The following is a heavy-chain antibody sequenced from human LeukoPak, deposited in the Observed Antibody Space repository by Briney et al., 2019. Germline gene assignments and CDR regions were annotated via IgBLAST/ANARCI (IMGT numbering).Heavy chain of an antibody. CDR2: ISSSGSTI. CDR1: GFPFNNYA. D-gene: IGHD5-12*01. CDR3: AREGYSGYEGFDP. J-gene: IGHJ5*02. V-gene: IGHV3-48*04. Sequence: GGSLRLSCTASGFPFNNYAMYWVRQAPRKGLEWVSYISSSGSTIYYADSVKGRFTISRDNAKNSLYLQMNSLRAEDTAVYYCAREGYSGYEGFDPWGQGTLVTVSS.